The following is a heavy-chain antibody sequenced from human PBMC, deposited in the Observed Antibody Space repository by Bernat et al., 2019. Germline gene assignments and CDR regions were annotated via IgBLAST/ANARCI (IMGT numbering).Heavy chain of an antibody. Sequence: TFTSYGISWVRQAPGQGLEWMGWISAYNGNTNYAQKLQGRVTMTTDTSTSTAYMELRSLRSDDTAVYYCARDETDIVVVVAATYFDYWGQG. CDR1: TFTSYG. D-gene: IGHD2-15*01. J-gene: IGHJ4*02. CDR3: ARDETDIVVVVAATYFDY. CDR2: ISAYNGNT. V-gene: IGHV1-18*01.